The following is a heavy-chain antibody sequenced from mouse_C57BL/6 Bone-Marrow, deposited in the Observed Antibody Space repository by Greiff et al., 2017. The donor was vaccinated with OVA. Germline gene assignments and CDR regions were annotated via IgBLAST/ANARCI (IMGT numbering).Heavy chain of an antibody. J-gene: IGHJ3*01. CDR3: ARDDYDVGGAWFAY. V-gene: IGHV1-53*01. Sequence: QVQLQQPGTELVKPGASVKLSCKAYGYTFTSYWMHWVKQRPGQGLEWIGNINPSNGGTNYNEKFKSKATLTVDKSSSTAYMQLSSLTSEDSAVYYCARDDYDVGGAWFAYWGQGTLVTVSA. D-gene: IGHD2-4*01. CDR2: INPSNGGT. CDR1: GYTFTSYW.